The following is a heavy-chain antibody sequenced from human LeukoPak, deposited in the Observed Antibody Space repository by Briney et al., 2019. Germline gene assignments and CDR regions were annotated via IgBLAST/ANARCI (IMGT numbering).Heavy chain of an antibody. CDR1: GYTFTGYY. V-gene: IGHV1-2*04. Sequence: ASVKVSCKASGYTFTGYYMHWVRQAPGQGLEWMGWINPNSGGTNYAQKFQGWVTMTRDTSISTAYMELSRLRSDDTAVYYCARAKVLRELARSPYYYYGMDVWGQGTTVTVSS. D-gene: IGHD6-13*01. CDR2: INPNSGGT. CDR3: ARAKVLRELARSPYYYYGMDV. J-gene: IGHJ6*02.